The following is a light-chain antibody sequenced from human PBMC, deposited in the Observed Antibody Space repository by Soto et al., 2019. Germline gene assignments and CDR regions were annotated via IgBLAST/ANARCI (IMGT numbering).Light chain of an antibody. J-gene: IGKJ5*01. CDR3: QHRSNWLSIT. CDR1: QSVSSY. CDR2: DAS. Sequence: EIVLTQSPANLSLSPGERATLSCRASQSVSSYLAWYQQKPGQAPRLLIYDASNRVTGIPARFSGSGSGTDFTLTISSLEPEEFAVYYCQHRSNWLSITFGQGTRLEIK. V-gene: IGKV3-11*01.